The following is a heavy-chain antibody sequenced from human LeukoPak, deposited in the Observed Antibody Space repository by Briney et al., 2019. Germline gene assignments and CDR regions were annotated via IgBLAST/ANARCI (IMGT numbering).Heavy chain of an antibody. V-gene: IGHV4-34*01. J-gene: IGHJ6*02. Sequence: PSETLSLTCAVYGGSFSGYYWSWIRQPPGKGLEWIGEINHSGSTNYNPSLKSRVTISVDTSKNQFSLKLSSVTAADPAVYYCASSGVQRYCSGGSCHYYYYGMDVWGQGTTVTVSS. CDR3: ASSGVQRYCSGGSCHYYYYGMDV. CDR2: INHSGST. D-gene: IGHD2-15*01. CDR1: GGSFSGYY.